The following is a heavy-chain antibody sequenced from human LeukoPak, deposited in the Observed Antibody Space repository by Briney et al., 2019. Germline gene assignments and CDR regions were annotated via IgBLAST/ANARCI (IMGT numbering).Heavy chain of an antibody. CDR1: GFTFSSYD. CDR2: IGTAGDT. V-gene: IGHV3-13*01. J-gene: IGHJ4*02. Sequence: GGSLRLSCAASGFTFSSYDMHWVRQATGKGLEWVSAIGTAGDTYYPGSVKGRFTISRENAKNSLYLQMNSLRAGDTAVYYCARASGSSGVLDYWGQGTLDTVSS. CDR3: ARASGSSGVLDY. D-gene: IGHD1-26*01.